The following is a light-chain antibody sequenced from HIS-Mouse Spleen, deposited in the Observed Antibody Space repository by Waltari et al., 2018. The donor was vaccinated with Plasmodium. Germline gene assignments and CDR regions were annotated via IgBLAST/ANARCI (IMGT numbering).Light chain of an antibody. V-gene: IGLV3-10*01. Sequence: SSELTQPPSVSVSPGQTARITCYGDALPRKYAYWYQQKSGQAPGLVIYGESKRPSGIPERFSGSSSGKMATLTISGAQVEDEADYYCYSTDSSGNHRVFGGGTKLTVL. CDR2: GES. CDR1: ALPRKY. CDR3: YSTDSSGNHRV. J-gene: IGLJ3*02.